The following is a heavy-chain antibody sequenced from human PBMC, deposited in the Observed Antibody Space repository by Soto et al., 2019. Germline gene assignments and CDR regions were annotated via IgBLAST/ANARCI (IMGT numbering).Heavy chain of an antibody. Sequence: SETLSLTCAVYGGSFSDYFWTWIRQPPGKGLEWIGEINHSGSTNFNPSLKSRVAISADTSRNQFSLRVTSVTAADTAVYYCAGREFASSSFHYYYAVDVWGQGTTVTVSS. J-gene: IGHJ6*02. CDR3: AGREFASSSFHYYYAVDV. D-gene: IGHD6-6*01. CDR2: INHSGST. V-gene: IGHV4-34*01. CDR1: GGSFSDYF.